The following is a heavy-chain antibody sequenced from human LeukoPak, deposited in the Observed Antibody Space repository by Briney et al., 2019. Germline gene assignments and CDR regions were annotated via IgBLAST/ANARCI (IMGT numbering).Heavy chain of an antibody. CDR2: IHQDGSEK. D-gene: IGHD6-19*01. Sequence: GGSLRLSCAASGFTFSSYGMHWVRQAPGKGLEWVANIHQDGSEKYYVDSVKGRFTIPRDNAKNSLYLQMNSLRAEDTAVYYCARDPGMQWPSFFDYWGQGTLVTVSS. J-gene: IGHJ4*02. CDR1: GFTFSSYG. CDR3: ARDPGMQWPSFFDY. V-gene: IGHV3-7*01.